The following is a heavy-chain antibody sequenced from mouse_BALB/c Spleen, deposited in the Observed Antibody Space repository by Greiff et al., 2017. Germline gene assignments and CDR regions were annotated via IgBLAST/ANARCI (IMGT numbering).Heavy chain of an antibody. J-gene: IGHJ1*01. V-gene: IGHV2-9*02. D-gene: IGHD3-1*01. CDR3: ARDRGAMRFLNWYFDV. Sequence: VQLVESGPGLVAPSQSLSITCTVSGFSLTSYGVHWVRQPPGKGLEWLGVIWAGGSTNYNSALMSRLSISKDNSKSQVFLKMNSLQTDDTAMYYCARDRGAMRFLNWYFDVWGAGTTVTVSS. CDR2: IWAGGST. CDR1: GFSLTSYG.